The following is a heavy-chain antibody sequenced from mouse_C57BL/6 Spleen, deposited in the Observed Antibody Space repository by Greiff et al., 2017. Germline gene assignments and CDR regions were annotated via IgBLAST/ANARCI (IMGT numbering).Heavy chain of an antibody. V-gene: IGHV1-81*01. J-gene: IGHJ4*01. Sequence: QVQLKQSGAELARPGASVKLSCKASGYTFTSYGISWVKQRTGQGLEWIGEIYPRSGNTYYNEKFKGKATLTADKSSSTAYMELRSLTSEDSAVYFCARGGMLLRGAMDYWGQGTSVTVSS. D-gene: IGHD1-1*01. CDR1: GYTFTSYG. CDR3: ARGGMLLRGAMDY. CDR2: IYPRSGNT.